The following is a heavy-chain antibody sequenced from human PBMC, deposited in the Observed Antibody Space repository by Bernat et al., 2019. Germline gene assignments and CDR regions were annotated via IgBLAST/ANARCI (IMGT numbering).Heavy chain of an antibody. CDR2: IYYSGST. J-gene: IGHJ6*03. CDR3: ARTTVTTYYYYMDV. D-gene: IGHD4-11*01. CDR1: GGSISSGGYY. Sequence: QVQLQESGPGLVKPLQTLSLTCTVSGGSISSGGYYWSWIRQHPGKGLEWIGYIYYSGSTYYNPSLKSLVTISVDTSKNQFSLKLSSVTAADTAVYYCARTTVTTYYYYMDVWGKGTTVTVSS. V-gene: IGHV4-31*01.